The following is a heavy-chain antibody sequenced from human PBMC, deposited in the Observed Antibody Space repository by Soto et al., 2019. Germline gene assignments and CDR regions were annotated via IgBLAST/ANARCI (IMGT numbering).Heavy chain of an antibody. CDR2: IYQSGST. J-gene: IGHJ6*02. V-gene: IGHV4-30-2*01. D-gene: IGHD3-3*01. Sequence: QLQLQESGSGLVKPSQTLSLTCAVSGVSISSDGYSWSWIRQPPGKGLEWIGFIYQSGSTYYNPSLKSRDTMSVDRSKNQFSLKLTSVTAADTAVYYCARAYYDFWTSYHYGMDVWGQGTTVTVSS. CDR1: GVSISSDGYS. CDR3: ARAYYDFWTSYHYGMDV.